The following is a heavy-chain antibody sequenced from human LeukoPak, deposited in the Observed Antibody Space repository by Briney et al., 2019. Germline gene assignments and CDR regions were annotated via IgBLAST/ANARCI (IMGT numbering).Heavy chain of an antibody. CDR2: ISWNSGSI. J-gene: IGHJ4*02. D-gene: IGHD3-22*01. CDR3: AKGISYDSSGYPDY. CDR1: GFTFDDYA. Sequence: PGGSLRLSCAASGFTFDDYAMHWVRQAPGKGLEWVSGISWNSGSIGYADSVKGRFTISRDNAKNSLYLQMNSLRAEDMALYYCAKGISYDSSGYPDYWGQGTLVTVSS. V-gene: IGHV3-9*03.